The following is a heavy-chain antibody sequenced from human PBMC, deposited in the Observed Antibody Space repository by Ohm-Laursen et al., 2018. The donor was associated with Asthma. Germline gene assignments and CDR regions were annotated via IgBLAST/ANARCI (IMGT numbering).Heavy chain of an antibody. V-gene: IGHV4-30-4*01. CDR2: IYYSGST. D-gene: IGHD6-13*01. CDR1: GGSISSYY. J-gene: IGHJ4*02. Sequence: TLSLTCTVSGGSISSYYWSWIRQPPGKGLEWIGYIYYSGSTYYNPSLKSRVTISVDTSKNQFSLKLSSVTAADTAVYYCARCVSSPSCDYWGQGTLVTVSS. CDR3: ARCVSSPSCDY.